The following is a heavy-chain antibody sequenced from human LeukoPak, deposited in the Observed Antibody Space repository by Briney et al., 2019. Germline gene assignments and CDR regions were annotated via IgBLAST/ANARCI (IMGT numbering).Heavy chain of an antibody. CDR2: SRNKDNSYTT. Sequence: GGSLRLSCAASGFTLSDHYMDWFRQAPGKGLEWVGRSRNKDNSYTTEYAASVKDRFTISRDDSKNSLYLQMNSLRAEDTAVYYCAREVASYSSTPTGGMDVWGQGTTVTVSS. CDR1: GFTLSDHY. J-gene: IGHJ6*02. V-gene: IGHV3-72*01. D-gene: IGHD6-13*01. CDR3: AREVASYSSTPTGGMDV.